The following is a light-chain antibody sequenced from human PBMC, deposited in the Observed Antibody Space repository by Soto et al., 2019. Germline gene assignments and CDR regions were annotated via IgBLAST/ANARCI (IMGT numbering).Light chain of an antibody. J-gene: IGKJ1*01. CDR3: QQYGSSPWT. Sequence: VLTQSPGTLSLSPGERATLSCRASQSVSSSYLAWYQQKPGQAPRLLIYGASSRATGIPDRFSGSGSGTDFTLTISRLEPEDFAVYYCQQYGSSPWTSAQRTMADIK. CDR1: QSVSSSY. V-gene: IGKV3-20*01. CDR2: GAS.